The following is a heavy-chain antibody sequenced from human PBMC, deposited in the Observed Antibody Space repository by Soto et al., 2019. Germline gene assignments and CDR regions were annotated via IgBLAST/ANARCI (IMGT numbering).Heavy chain of an antibody. D-gene: IGHD3-10*01. CDR2: IIPIFGTA. CDR3: AREYGSGSLNYYYYGMDV. V-gene: IGHV1-69*13. Sequence: SLKVSCKASGGTFSSYAISWVRQAPGQGLEWMGGIIPIFGTANYAQKFQGRVTITADESTSTAYMELSSLRSEDTAVYYCAREYGSGSLNYYYYGMDVWGQGTTVTVSS. CDR1: GGTFSSYA. J-gene: IGHJ6*02.